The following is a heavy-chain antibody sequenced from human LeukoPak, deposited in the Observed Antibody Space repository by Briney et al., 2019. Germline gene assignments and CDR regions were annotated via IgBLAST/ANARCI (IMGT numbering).Heavy chain of an antibody. CDR2: FDPEDGET. V-gene: IGHV1-24*01. J-gene: IGHJ4*02. CDR3: ATFYYGDYVGY. Sequence: GGSLRLSCAASGFTFSSYAMHWVRQAPGKGLEWMGGFDPEDGETIYAQKFQGRVTMTEDTSTDTAYMELSSLRSEDTAVYYCATFYYGDYVGYWGQGTLVTVSS. D-gene: IGHD3-3*01. CDR1: GFTFSSYA.